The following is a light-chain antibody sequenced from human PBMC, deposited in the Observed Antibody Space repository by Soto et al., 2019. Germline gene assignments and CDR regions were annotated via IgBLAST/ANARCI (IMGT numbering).Light chain of an antibody. CDR3: TSYTRSSTLV. CDR1: SSDVGGYNY. CDR2: EVT. J-gene: IGLJ3*02. Sequence: QSVLTQPASVSGSPGQSITISCTGTSSDVGGYNYVSWHQHHPGKVPKLIIYEVTNRPSGVSNRFSGSKSGNTASLTISGLQAEDEADYYCTSYTRSSTLVFGGGTKLTVL. V-gene: IGLV2-14*01.